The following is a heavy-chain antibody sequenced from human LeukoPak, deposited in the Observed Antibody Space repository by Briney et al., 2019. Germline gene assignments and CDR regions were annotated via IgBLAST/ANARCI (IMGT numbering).Heavy chain of an antibody. D-gene: IGHD2/OR15-2a*01. CDR3: VKDLRSDFMGVLSRYLSY. V-gene: IGHV3-64D*09. J-gene: IGHJ4*02. Sequence: GGSLRVSCSASGFTFSSFAMHWVRQAPGKGLEYVAAISRNGGSTYYADSVKGRFTISRDNSKSTLYLQISSLRAEDTAVYLCVKDLRSDFMGVLSRYLSYWGQGTLVTVSS. CDR2: ISRNGGST. CDR1: GFTFSSFA.